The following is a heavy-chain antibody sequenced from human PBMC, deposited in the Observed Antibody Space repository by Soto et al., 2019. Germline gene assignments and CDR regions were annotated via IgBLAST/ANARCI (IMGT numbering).Heavy chain of an antibody. CDR3: AKSLSAIPGDS. CDR1: GFTFSSYW. Sequence: EVQLVESGGGLVQSGGSLRLSCAASGFTFSSYWMSWVRQGPGKGPEWVANIKQDGSEKYYVDSVKGRFTISRDNATNSLYLQMTSLRAEDTAVYHCAKSLSAIPGDSWGQGTLVTVSS. CDR2: IKQDGSEK. J-gene: IGHJ4*02. D-gene: IGHD2-2*01. V-gene: IGHV3-7*05.